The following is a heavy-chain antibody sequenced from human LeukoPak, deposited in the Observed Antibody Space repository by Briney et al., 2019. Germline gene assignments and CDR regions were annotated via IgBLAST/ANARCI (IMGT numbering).Heavy chain of an antibody. CDR1: GFTFSSYG. CDR3: ARERRYDSSGYPGPAGFYGMDV. J-gene: IGHJ6*02. D-gene: IGHD3-22*01. V-gene: IGHV3-30*02. Sequence: PGGSLRLSCAASGFTFSSYGMHWVRQAPGKGLEWVAFIRYDGSNKYYADSVKGRFTISRDNSKNTLYLQMNSLRAEDTAVYYCARERRYDSSGYPGPAGFYGMDVWGQGTTVTVSS. CDR2: IRYDGSNK.